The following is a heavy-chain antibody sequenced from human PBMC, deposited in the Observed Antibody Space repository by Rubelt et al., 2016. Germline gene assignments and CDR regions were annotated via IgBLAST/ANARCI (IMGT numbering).Heavy chain of an antibody. D-gene: IGHD7-27*01. CDR3: ATGAGSYFDL. CDR1: GLTFSSYA. J-gene: IGHJ2*01. V-gene: IGHV3-23*04. CDR2: ISGSGGDT. Sequence: EVQLVESGGGLVQPGGSLRLSCAASGLTFSSYAMSWVRQAPGKGLEWVSAISGSGGDTYYPQSVRGRFTISRDNSKNTVSLQMNSLRADNTAVYYCATGAGSYFDLWGRGTLVTVSS.